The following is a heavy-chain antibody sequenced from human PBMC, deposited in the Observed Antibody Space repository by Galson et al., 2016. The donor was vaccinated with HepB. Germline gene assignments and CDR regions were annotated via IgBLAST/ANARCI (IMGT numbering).Heavy chain of an antibody. J-gene: IGHJ4*02. CDR2: IYYSGST. V-gene: IGHV4-4*02. D-gene: IGHD2-2*02. CDR3: ARGLYCSRTTCYTAPFEY. CDR1: GGSISSSNW. Sequence: TLSLTCAVSGGSISSSNWWTWVRQPPGKGLEWIGYIYYSGSTTYNPSLKSRVSMSVDTSKNQFSLRLNSVTAADTAVYYCARGLYCSRTTCYTAPFEYWGQGAPVTVSS.